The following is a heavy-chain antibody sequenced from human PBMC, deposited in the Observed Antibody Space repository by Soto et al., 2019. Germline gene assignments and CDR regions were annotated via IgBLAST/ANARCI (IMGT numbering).Heavy chain of an antibody. CDR1: GGSFGGYY. V-gene: IGHV4-34*01. D-gene: IGHD3-3*01. CDR2: INHSGST. Sequence: QGQLQQWGAGLLKPSETLSLTCAVYGGSFGGYYWSWIRQPPGKGLEWIGEINHSGSTNYIPSLKSRVTISVDTFKNQFSLKLSSVTAAHTAVYYCARGHYNFWNGSPERGIMGDWGQGTMVTVSS. J-gene: IGHJ3*01. CDR3: ARGHYNFWNGSPERGIMGD.